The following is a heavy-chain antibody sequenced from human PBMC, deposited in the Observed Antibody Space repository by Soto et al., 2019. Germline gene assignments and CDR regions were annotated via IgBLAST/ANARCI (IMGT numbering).Heavy chain of an antibody. J-gene: IGHJ6*02. CDR2: ISYDGSNK. Sequence: GGSLRLSCAASGFTFSSYAMHWVRQAPGKGLEWVAVISYDGSNKYYADSVKGRFTISRDNSKNTLYLQMNSLRAEDTAVYYCARGGDGGYSGTYYGMDVWGQGTTVTVSS. CDR1: GFTFSSYA. V-gene: IGHV3-30-3*01. CDR3: ARGGDGGYSGTYYGMDV. D-gene: IGHD1-26*01.